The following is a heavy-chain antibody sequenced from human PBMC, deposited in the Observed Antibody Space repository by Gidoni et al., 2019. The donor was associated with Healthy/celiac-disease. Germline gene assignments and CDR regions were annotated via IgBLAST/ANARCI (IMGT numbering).Heavy chain of an antibody. D-gene: IGHD2-15*01. Sequence: QVQLVQSGAEVKKHGSSVKFSCKASGGTFSSYAISWVRQAPGQGLAWMGGIIPIFGTANYAQKFQGRVTITADESTSTAYMELSSLRSEDTAVYYCARDGCSGGSCYAGYFQHWGQGTLVTVSS. CDR3: ARDGCSGGSCYAGYFQH. V-gene: IGHV1-69*01. CDR2: IIPIFGTA. J-gene: IGHJ1*01. CDR1: GGTFSSYA.